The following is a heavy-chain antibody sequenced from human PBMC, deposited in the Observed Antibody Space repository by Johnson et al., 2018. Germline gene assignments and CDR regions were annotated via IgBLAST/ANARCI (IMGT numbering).Heavy chain of an antibody. CDR2: IIPIFGTA. D-gene: IGHD4-17*01. CDR1: GGTFSNYA. J-gene: IGHJ3*02. V-gene: IGHV1-69*12. Sequence: QVQLVQSGAEVKKPGSSVKVSCKASGGTFSNYAISWVRQAPGQGLEWMGGIIPIFGTANYAQKFQGRVTITADESTSTAYMELGSRRSEDTAVYYCEGGDYGLVRFAARGFEIWGQGTMVTVSS. CDR3: EGGDYGLVRFAARGFEI.